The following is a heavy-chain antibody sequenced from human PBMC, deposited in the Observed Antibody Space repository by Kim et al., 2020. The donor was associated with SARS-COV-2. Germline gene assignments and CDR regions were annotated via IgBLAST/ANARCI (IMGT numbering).Heavy chain of an antibody. D-gene: IGHD3-16*02. CDR3: ARDSVRYFDY. CDR2: IYYSGST. Sequence: SETLSLTCTVSGGSISSYYWSWIRQPPGKGLEWIGYIYYSGSTNYNPSLKSRVTISVDTSKNQFSLKLSSVTAADTAVYYCARDSVRYFDYWGQGTLVTVSS. J-gene: IGHJ4*02. CDR1: GGSISSYY. V-gene: IGHV4-59*01.